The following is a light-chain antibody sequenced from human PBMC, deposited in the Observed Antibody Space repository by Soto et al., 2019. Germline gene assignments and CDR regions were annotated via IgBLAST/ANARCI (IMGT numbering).Light chain of an antibody. J-gene: IGKJ1*01. CDR3: QQYGSSPET. V-gene: IGKV3-20*01. CDR1: QSVSSNY. CDR2: GAS. Sequence: EIVLTQSPGTLSLSPGERATLSCRASQSVSSNYLAWYQQKPGQAPRLLIYGASSRATGIPDRFSGSGSGTDFTLTISRLEPEDFEVYYCQQYGSSPETFVQGTKVDIK.